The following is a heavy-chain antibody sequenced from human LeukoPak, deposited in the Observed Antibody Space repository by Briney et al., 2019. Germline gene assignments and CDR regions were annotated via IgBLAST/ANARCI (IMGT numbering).Heavy chain of an antibody. CDR3: ARDTNGVCYVDY. V-gene: IGHV4-61*02. CDR1: GGSISSDNYY. J-gene: IGHJ4*02. Sequence: PSETLSLTCTVSGGSISSDNYYWTWIRQPAGKGLEWIGRIYSGGRTDYNPTLKSRVTISVDTSKNQFSLKLTSVTAADTAVYYCARDTNGVCYVDYWGQGTLVTVSS. CDR2: IYSGGRT. D-gene: IGHD2-8*01.